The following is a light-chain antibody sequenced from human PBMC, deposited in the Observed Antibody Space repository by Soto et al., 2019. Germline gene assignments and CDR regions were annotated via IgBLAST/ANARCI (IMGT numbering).Light chain of an antibody. CDR2: LNSDGSH. CDR1: SGHINYA. V-gene: IGLV4-69*01. CDR3: QTWGTGIRV. Sequence: QTVVTQSPSASASLGASVKLTCTLSSGHINYAIAWHQQQPEKGPRYLMKLNSDGSHSKGDGIPDRFSGSSSGAERYLTVSSLQSEDEADYYCQTWGTGIRVFGGGTKLTVL. J-gene: IGLJ2*01.